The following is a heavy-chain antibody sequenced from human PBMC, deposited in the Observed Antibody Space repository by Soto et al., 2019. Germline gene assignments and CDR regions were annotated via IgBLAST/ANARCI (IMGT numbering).Heavy chain of an antibody. D-gene: IGHD2-2*01. J-gene: IGHJ3*01. CDR2: FIPIFPTA. CDR3: ARGGIVLVPAAVYAFDV. CDR1: GGTFNDYA. Sequence: QVQLVQSGAEVKKPGSSVKVSCKASGGTFNDYAISWVRQAPGQGLEWVGGFIPIFPTANYAQKFRGRVTITADESTSTAYMELSSLRSDDTAVFYCARGGIVLVPAAVYAFDVWGQGTMVTVSS. V-gene: IGHV1-69*12.